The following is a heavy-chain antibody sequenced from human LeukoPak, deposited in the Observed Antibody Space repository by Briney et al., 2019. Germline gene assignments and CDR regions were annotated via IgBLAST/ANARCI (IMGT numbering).Heavy chain of an antibody. CDR3: TRNASPDY. CDR1: GVSVGSGDYF. Sequence: SQTLSLTCTVSGVSVGSGDYFWSWIRQPPGKGLEWIGYIYFSGSTDSNPSLESRVTVSIDTSKNQFSLKLRSVTAADTAVYYCTRNASPDYWSQGLLVTVSS. CDR2: IYFSGST. D-gene: IGHD1-14*01. J-gene: IGHJ4*02. V-gene: IGHV4-30-4*08.